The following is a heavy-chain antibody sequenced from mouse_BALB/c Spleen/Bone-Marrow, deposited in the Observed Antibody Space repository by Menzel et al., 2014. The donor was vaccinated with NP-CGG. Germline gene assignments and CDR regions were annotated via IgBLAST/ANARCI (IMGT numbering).Heavy chain of an antibody. D-gene: IGHD2-4*01. Sequence: EVMLVESGGDIVKPGGSLKLSCAASGFTFSSYGMSWVRQTPDKRLEWVATISSGGGYTYYPDSVKGRFTISRDNAKNALYLQMSSLKSEDTAMYYGARQGNDYAAWFAYWGQGTLVTVSA. V-gene: IGHV5-6*01. J-gene: IGHJ3*01. CDR2: ISSGGGYT. CDR1: GFTFSSYG. CDR3: ARQGNDYAAWFAY.